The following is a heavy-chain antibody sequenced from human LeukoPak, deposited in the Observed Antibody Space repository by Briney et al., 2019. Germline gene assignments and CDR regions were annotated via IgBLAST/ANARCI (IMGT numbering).Heavy chain of an antibody. J-gene: IGHJ4*02. V-gene: IGHV4-28*05. CDR3: ARVSVEQWLVIDY. CDR1: GYSISSSNW. CDR2: IYYSGSI. Sequence: PSETLSLTCAVSGYSISSSNWWGWIRQPPGKGLEWIGYIYYSGSIYYNPSLKSRVTMSVDTSKNQFSLKLGSVTAVDTAVYYCARVSVEQWLVIDYWGQGTLVTVSS. D-gene: IGHD6-19*01.